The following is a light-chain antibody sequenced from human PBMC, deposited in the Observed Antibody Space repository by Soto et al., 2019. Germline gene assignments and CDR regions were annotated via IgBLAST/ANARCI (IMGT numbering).Light chain of an antibody. Sequence: DIQMTQSPSTLSASVGDRVTITCRASQSISSWLAWYQQKPGKAPTLLIYKASSLESGVPSRFSGSGSGTEFTLTISSLQPDDFATYYCQQYNSYSRTFGQGTKLEIK. CDR2: KAS. CDR3: QQYNSYSRT. CDR1: QSISSW. V-gene: IGKV1-5*03. J-gene: IGKJ1*01.